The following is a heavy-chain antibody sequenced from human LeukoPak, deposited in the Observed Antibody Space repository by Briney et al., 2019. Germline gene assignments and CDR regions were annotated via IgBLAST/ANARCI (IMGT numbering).Heavy chain of an antibody. V-gene: IGHV4-59*01. CDR2: IFYSGST. J-gene: IGHJ4*02. Sequence: SETLSLTCTVSGGSISNYYWSWIRQPPGKGLEWVGYIFYSGSTNYIPSLKSRVTISVDTSKNQFSLKLSSVTAADTAVYYCARGGYYYPFDYWGQGTLVTVSS. CDR1: GGSISNYY. D-gene: IGHD3-22*01. CDR3: ARGGYYYPFDY.